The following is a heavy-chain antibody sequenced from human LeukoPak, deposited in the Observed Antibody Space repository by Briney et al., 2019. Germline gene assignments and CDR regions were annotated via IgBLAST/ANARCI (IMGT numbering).Heavy chain of an antibody. CDR3: AREVSYYGSGSRYYFDY. CDR2: IIPIFGTA. CDR1: GGTFSSYA. D-gene: IGHD3-10*01. J-gene: IGHJ4*02. V-gene: IGHV1-69*05. Sequence: ASVKVSCKASGGTFSSYAISWVRQAPGQGLEWMGRIIPIFGTANYAQKFRGRVTITTDESTSTAYMELSSLRSEDTAVYYCAREVSYYGSGSRYYFDYWGQGTLVTVSS.